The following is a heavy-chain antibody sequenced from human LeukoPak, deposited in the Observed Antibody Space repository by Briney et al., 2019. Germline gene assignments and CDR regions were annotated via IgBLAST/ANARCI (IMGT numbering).Heavy chain of an antibody. CDR3: AKDQKVGSSWFHYGMDV. V-gene: IGHV3-53*01. CDR1: GFTVSSNY. J-gene: IGHJ6*02. D-gene: IGHD6-13*01. Sequence: GGSLRLSCAASGFTVSSNYLSWVRQAPGKGLVWVSALHSGGHTFYADSVKGRFTISRDNSKNTLYLQMNSLRAEDTAVYYCAKDQKVGSSWFHYGMDVWGQGTTVTVSS. CDR2: LHSGGHT.